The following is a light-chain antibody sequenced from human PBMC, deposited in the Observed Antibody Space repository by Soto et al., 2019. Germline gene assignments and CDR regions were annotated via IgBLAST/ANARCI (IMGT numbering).Light chain of an antibody. CDR2: EVS. V-gene: IGLV2-8*01. CDR3: ISYAGSNLLYV. CDR1: SSDVGGYNY. J-gene: IGLJ1*01. Sequence: QSVLTQPPSASGSPGQSVTISCTGTSSDVGGYNYVSWYQQHPGKAPKLMIYEVSKRPSGVPDRFSGSKSGNTASLTVSGVQPEDETDYYCISYAGSNLLYVFGTGTKVXVL.